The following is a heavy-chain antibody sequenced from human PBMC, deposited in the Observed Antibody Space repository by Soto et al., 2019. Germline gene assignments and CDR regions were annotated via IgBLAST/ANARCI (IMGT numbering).Heavy chain of an antibody. D-gene: IGHD1-26*01. Sequence: QVQLVESGGGVVQPGRSLRLSCAASGFTFRTYPIHWVRQAPGKGLEWVAIISSDGNRKYYADSVKGRFTVSRDNSKNTLYLQMNSLRVEDTAVYYCARDRWESYFERYLFDYWGQGTLVTVSS. V-gene: IGHV3-30-3*01. CDR2: ISSDGNRK. J-gene: IGHJ4*02. CDR1: GFTFRTYP. CDR3: ARDRWESYFERYLFDY.